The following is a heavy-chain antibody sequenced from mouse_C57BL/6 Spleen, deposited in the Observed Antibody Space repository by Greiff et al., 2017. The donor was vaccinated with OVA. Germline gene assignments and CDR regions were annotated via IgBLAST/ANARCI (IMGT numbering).Heavy chain of an antibody. CDR2: ISYDGSN. D-gene: IGHD1-1*01. CDR1: GYSITSGYY. J-gene: IGHJ2*01. V-gene: IGHV3-6*01. CDR3: ARDRDYYGYFDD. Sequence: EVKLQESGPGLVKPSQSLSLTCSVTGYSITSGYYWNWIRQFPGNKLEWMGYISYDGSNNYNPSLKNRISITRDTSKNQFFLKLNSVTTEDTATYYCARDRDYYGYFDDWGKGTTLTVSS.